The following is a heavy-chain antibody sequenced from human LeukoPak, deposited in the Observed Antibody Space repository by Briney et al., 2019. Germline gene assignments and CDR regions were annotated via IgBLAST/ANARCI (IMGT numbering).Heavy chain of an antibody. D-gene: IGHD1-26*01. Sequence: GASVKVSCKASGYTFTGYYMHWVRQAPGQGLEWMGWINPNSGGTNYAQKFQGRVTMTRDTSISTAYMELSRLRSDDTAVYYCARAGATSLLGYYYYMDVWGKGTTVTVSS. CDR3: ARAGATSLLGYYYYMDV. V-gene: IGHV1-2*02. CDR2: INPNSGGT. CDR1: GYTFTGYY. J-gene: IGHJ6*03.